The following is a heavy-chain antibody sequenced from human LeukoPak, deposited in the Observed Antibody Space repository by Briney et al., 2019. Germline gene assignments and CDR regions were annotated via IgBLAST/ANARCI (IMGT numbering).Heavy chain of an antibody. CDR2: IDPSDSYT. D-gene: IGHD4-17*01. Sequence: GESLKISCKGSGYSFTTYWISWVRQMPGKGLEWMGRIDPSDSYTNYSPSFQGHVTISADKSISTAYLQWSSLEASDTAMYYCARTHTDDYGDPRSDGYWGQGTLVTVSS. CDR1: GYSFTTYW. V-gene: IGHV5-10-1*01. J-gene: IGHJ4*02. CDR3: ARTHTDDYGDPRSDGY.